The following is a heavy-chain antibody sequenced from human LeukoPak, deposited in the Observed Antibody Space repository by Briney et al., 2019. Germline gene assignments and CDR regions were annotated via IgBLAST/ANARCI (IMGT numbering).Heavy chain of an antibody. V-gene: IGHV3-48*02. Sequence: GGSLRLSCAASGFTFSSYSMNWVRQAPGKGLEWVSYISSSSSTIYYADSVKGRFTISRDNAKNSLYLQMNSLRDEDTAVYYCAREAPYSSGWYTGVYFDYWGQGTLVTVSS. CDR1: GFTFSSYS. J-gene: IGHJ4*02. CDR3: AREAPYSSGWYTGVYFDY. CDR2: ISSSSSTI. D-gene: IGHD6-19*01.